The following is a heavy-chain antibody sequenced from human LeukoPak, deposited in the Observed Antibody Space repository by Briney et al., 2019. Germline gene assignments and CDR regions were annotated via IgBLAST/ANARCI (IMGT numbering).Heavy chain of an antibody. CDR2: IKQDGSEK. V-gene: IGHV3-7*01. D-gene: IGHD1-20*01. Sequence: GGSLRLSCAASGFTFSSYWMSWVRQAPGKGLEWVANIKQDGSEKYYVDSVKGRFTVSRDNAKNSLYLQMNSLRAEDTAVYYCARDFVSLALTGTHEDYWGQGTLVTVSS. J-gene: IGHJ4*02. CDR3: ARDFVSLALTGTHEDY. CDR1: GFTFSSYW.